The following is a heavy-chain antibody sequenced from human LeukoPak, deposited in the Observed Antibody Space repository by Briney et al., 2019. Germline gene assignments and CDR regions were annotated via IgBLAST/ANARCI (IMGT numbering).Heavy chain of an antibody. J-gene: IGHJ4*02. CDR2: IWYDGSNK. V-gene: IGHV3-33*01. CDR1: GFTFSSYG. Sequence: PGGSLRLSCAASGFTFSSYGMHWVRQAPGKGLEWVAVIWYDGSNKYYADSVKGRFTISRDSSKNTLYLQMNSLRAEDTAVYYCARSYYYGSGSYYQGYWGQGTLVTVSS. D-gene: IGHD3-10*01. CDR3: ARSYYYGSGSYYQGY.